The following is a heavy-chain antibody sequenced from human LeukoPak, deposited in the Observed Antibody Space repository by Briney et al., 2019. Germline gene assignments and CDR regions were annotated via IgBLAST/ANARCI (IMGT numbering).Heavy chain of an antibody. V-gene: IGHV3-21*01. J-gene: IGHJ6*02. CDR1: GFTFSSYS. CDR2: ISSSSSYI. D-gene: IGHD2-15*01. Sequence: GGSLRLSCAAYGFTFSSYSMNWGRQAPGKGLEWVSSISSSSSYIYYADSVKGRFTISRGNAKNSLYLQMNSLRAEDTAVYYCAGYCSGGSCSYYYYGMDVWGQGTTITVSS. CDR3: AGYCSGGSCSYYYYGMDV.